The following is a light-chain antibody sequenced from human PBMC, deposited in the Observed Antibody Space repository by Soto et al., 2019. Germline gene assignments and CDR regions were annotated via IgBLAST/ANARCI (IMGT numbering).Light chain of an antibody. V-gene: IGKV3D-15*01. J-gene: IGKJ1*01. Sequence: EILLTQSPGTLSLSPGERATLSCRASQSVSSKLAWYQQKPGQAPRLLIYDASNRATGIPARFNGSGSGTEFTLSISSLQSEDIAVYYCRQYNNWPTFGQGTKVDIK. CDR1: QSVSSK. CDR3: RQYNNWPT. CDR2: DAS.